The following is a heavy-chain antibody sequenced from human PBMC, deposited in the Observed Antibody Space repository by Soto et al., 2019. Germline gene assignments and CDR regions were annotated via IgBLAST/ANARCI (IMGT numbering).Heavy chain of an antibody. CDR3: AKTPTMTTKVVDY. D-gene: IGHD4-17*01. J-gene: IGHJ4*02. CDR2: IYSSGDST. V-gene: IGHV3-23*01. CDR1: GFTFSSYT. Sequence: EVQLLESGGDLVQPGGSLRLSCVASGFTFSSYTMTWVRQAPGKGLEWVSVIYSSGDSTYYADSVKGRFTISRDNSKNTLYRQMNSLRADDTAVYYCAKTPTMTTKVVDYWGQGNLVTVSS.